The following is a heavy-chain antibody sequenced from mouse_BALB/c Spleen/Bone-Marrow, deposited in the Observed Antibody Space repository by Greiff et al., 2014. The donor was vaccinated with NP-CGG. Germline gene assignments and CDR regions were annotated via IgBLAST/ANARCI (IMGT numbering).Heavy chain of an antibody. J-gene: IGHJ2*01. V-gene: IGHV14-3*02. CDR2: IDPANVNT. D-gene: IGHD1-1*01. CDR3: ASYVYGYYFDY. CDR1: GFNIKDTY. Sequence: VQLQQPGAELVKPGASVKLSCTASGFNIKDTYMHWVKQRPEQGLEWIGRIDPANVNTKYDPKFQGKATITADTSSNTAYLQLSSLTSEDTAVYYCASYVYGYYFDYWGLGTTLTVSS.